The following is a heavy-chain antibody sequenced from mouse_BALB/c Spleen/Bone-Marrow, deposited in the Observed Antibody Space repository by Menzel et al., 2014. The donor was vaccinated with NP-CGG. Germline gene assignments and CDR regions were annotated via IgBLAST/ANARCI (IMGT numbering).Heavy chain of an antibody. Sequence: EVKVVESGGGLVQPGGSLKLSCAASGFTSSSYGMSWVRQTPDKRLELVATINSNGGSTYYPDSVKGRFTISRDNAKNTLYLQMSSLKSEDTAMYYCARIWAYYAMDYWGQGTSVTVSS. CDR3: ARIWAYYAMDY. D-gene: IGHD4-1*01. CDR2: INSNGGST. CDR1: GFTSSSYG. J-gene: IGHJ4*01. V-gene: IGHV5-6-3*01.